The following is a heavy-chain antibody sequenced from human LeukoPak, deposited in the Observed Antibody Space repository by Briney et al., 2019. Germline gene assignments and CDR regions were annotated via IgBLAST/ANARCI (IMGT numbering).Heavy chain of an antibody. D-gene: IGHD3-22*01. J-gene: IGHJ1*01. CDR3: ACDSSGYYHEYFQH. V-gene: IGHV1-24*01. CDR1: GYTLTELS. CDR2: FDPEDGET. Sequence: ASVKVSCKVSGYTLTELSMHWVRQAPGKGLEWMGGFDPEDGETIYAQKFQGRVNMTEDTSTDTAYMERSSLRSEDTAVYYCACDSSGYYHEYFQHWGQGTLVTVSS.